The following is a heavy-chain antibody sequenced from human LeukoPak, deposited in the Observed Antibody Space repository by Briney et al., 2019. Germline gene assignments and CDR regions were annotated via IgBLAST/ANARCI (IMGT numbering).Heavy chain of an antibody. V-gene: IGHV4-38-2*01. CDR1: GYSISSGYY. J-gene: IGHJ4*02. CDR2: IYHSGST. D-gene: IGHD3-9*01. Sequence: PSETLSLTCAVSGYSISSGYYWGWIRPPPGKGLEWIGSIYHSGSTYYNPSLKSRATISVDTSKNQFSLKLSSVTAADTAVYYCASRKNTLTGIDYWGQGTLVTVSS. CDR3: ASRKNTLTGIDY.